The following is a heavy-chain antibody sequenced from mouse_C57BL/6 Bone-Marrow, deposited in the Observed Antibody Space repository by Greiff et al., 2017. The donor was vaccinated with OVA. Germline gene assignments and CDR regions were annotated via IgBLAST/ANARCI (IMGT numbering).Heavy chain of an antibody. Sequence: QVQLQQPGTELVKPGASVKLSCKASGYTFTSYWMHWVKQRPGQGLEWIGNINPSNGGTNYNEKFKSKATLTVDKSSSTAYMQLSSLTSEDSAVYYCARGGGLLSLAYAMDYWGQGPSVTVSS. V-gene: IGHV1-53*01. CDR2: INPSNGGT. D-gene: IGHD1-1*01. J-gene: IGHJ4*01. CDR3: ARGGGLLSLAYAMDY. CDR1: GYTFTSYW.